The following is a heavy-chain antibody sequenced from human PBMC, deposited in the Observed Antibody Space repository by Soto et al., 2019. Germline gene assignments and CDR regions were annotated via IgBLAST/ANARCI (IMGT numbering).Heavy chain of an antibody. CDR3: ARDVSPGSSSLYLDAFDI. D-gene: IGHD6-13*01. CDR1: GFTLSAYW. J-gene: IGHJ3*02. CDR2: INRDGSKK. V-gene: IGHV3-7*05. Sequence: SGGDLVQPGGSLRLSCAASGFTLSAYWMTWVRQAPGKGLEWVANINRDGSKKSYLDSVRGRFTISRDNVGNSLYLQMDSLRADDTALYYCARDVSPGSSSLYLDAFDIWGQGTRVTVSS.